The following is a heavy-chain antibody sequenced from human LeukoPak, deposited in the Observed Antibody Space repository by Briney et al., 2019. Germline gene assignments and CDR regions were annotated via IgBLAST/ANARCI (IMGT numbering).Heavy chain of an antibody. V-gene: IGHV4-39*01. CDR2: IFYSGST. Sequence: SETLSLTCTVSGGSISSSSYYWGWIRQPPGKGLEWIGTIFYSGSTYYNPSLKSRVTISVDTSNNQFSLKLSSVTAADTAVYYCARGIGGDYGYWGQGTLVTASS. CDR1: GGSISSSSYY. CDR3: ARGIGGDYGY. J-gene: IGHJ4*02. D-gene: IGHD4-17*01.